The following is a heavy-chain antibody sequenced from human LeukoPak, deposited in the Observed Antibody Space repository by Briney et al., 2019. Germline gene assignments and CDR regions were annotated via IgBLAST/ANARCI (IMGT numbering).Heavy chain of an antibody. CDR3: AKDISDCSSTSCHPDYYYYGMDV. V-gene: IGHV3-9*01. J-gene: IGHJ6*02. Sequence: PGGSLRLSCAASGFTFDDYAMHWVRQAPGKGLEWVSGISWNSGSIGYADSVKGRFTISRDNAKNSLYLQMNSLRAEDTALYYCAKDISDCSSTSCHPDYYYYGMDVWGQGTTVTVSS. CDR2: ISWNSGSI. CDR1: GFTFDDYA. D-gene: IGHD2-2*01.